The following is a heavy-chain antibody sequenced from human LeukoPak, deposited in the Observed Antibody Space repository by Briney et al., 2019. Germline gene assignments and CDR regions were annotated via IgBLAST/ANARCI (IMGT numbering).Heavy chain of an antibody. V-gene: IGHV1-46*01. CDR1: GYTFTRYY. D-gene: IGHD5-12*01. J-gene: IGHJ5*02. CDR2: INPNGGTT. Sequence: GASVKVSCKASGYTFTRYYMHWVRQAPGQGLEWMGIINPNGGTTSYAQKFQGRVSMTSDTSTSTVYMELSSLGSEDTAVYYCAREAKALSGYDSPWGQGTLVTVSS. CDR3: AREAKALSGYDSP.